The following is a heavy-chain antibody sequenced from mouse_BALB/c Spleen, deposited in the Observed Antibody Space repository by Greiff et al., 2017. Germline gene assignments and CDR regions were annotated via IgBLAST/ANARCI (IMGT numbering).Heavy chain of an antibody. J-gene: IGHJ3*01. CDR3: TWTPYYYGSNPAWFAY. Sequence: QVQLQQPGAELVKPGASVKMSCKASGYTFTSYSMPWVKQRPGQGLEWIGTIDPSDSSTSYNQKFKGKATLTVDTSSSTAYMQLSSLTSEDSAVYYCTWTPYYYGSNPAWFAYWGEGTLVTVSA. CDR1: GYTFTSYS. CDR2: IDPSDSST. D-gene: IGHD1-1*01. V-gene: IGHV1S127*01.